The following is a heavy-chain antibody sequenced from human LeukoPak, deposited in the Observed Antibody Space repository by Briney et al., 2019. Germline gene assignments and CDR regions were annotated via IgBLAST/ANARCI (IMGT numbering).Heavy chain of an antibody. D-gene: IGHD3-10*01. J-gene: IGHJ4*02. CDR3: ARLWFGSPPQYHFDY. V-gene: IGHV4-59*02. Sequence: QVQLQESGPGLVKPSETLSLTCTVSGGSVSSSTWSWIRQPPGKGLEWIGYIWRSGSTNYNPSLKSRVTISSDTSNSQISLELRSVTVADTAFYYCARLWFGSPPQYHFDYWGQGSLVTVSS. CDR1: GGSVSSST. CDR2: IWRSGST.